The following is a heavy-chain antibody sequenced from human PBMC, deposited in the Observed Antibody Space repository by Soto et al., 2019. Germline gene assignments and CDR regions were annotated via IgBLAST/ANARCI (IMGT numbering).Heavy chain of an antibody. Sequence: GGSLRLSCAASGFTFSSYEMNWARQAPGKGLEWVSYISSSGSTIYYADSVKGRFTISRDNAKNSLYLQMNSLRAEDTAVYYCARASSGSYYGPYYFDYWGQGTRVTVSS. V-gene: IGHV3-48*03. CDR1: GFTFSSYE. CDR3: ARASSGSYYGPYYFDY. CDR2: ISSSGSTI. D-gene: IGHD1-26*01. J-gene: IGHJ4*02.